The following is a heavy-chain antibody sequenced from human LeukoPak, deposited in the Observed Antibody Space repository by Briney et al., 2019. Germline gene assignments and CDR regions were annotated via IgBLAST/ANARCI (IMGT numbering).Heavy chain of an antibody. CDR2: IYHSGST. D-gene: IGHD2-21*01. Sequence: SETLSLTCTVSGGSISSGGYYWSWIRQPPGKGLEWIGYIYHSGSTYYNPSLKSRVTISVDTAKNQFSLRLSSVTTADTAVYYCARGPTYYYMDVWGKGTTVTVSS. V-gene: IGHV4-30-2*01. J-gene: IGHJ6*03. CDR1: GGSISSGGYY. CDR3: ARGPTYYYMDV.